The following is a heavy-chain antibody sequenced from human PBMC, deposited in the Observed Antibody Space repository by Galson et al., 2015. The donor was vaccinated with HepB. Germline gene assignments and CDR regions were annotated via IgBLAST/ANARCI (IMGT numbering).Heavy chain of an antibody. D-gene: IGHD3-16*01. J-gene: IGHJ5*02. V-gene: IGHV3-30-3*01. CDR1: GFTFSSYA. CDR3: ARDSPYVPFDP. Sequence: SLRLSCAASGFTFSSYAMHWVRQAPGKGLEWVAVISYDGSNKYYADSVKGRFTISRDNSKNTLYLQMNSLRAEDTAVYYCARDSPYVPFDPWGQGTLVTVSS. CDR2: ISYDGSNK.